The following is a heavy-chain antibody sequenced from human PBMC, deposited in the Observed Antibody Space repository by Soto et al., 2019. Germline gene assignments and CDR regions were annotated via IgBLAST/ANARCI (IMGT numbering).Heavy chain of an antibody. V-gene: IGHV1-46*03. CDR3: ARGFRGVTIKAYYFDY. Sequence: ASVKVSCKASGYTFTSYYMHWVRQAPGQGLEWMGIINPSGGSTSYAQKFQGRVTMTRDTSTSTVYMELSSLRSEDTAVYYCARGFRGVTIKAYYFDYWGQGTLVTVSS. J-gene: IGHJ4*02. CDR2: INPSGGST. CDR1: GYTFTSYY. D-gene: IGHD3-10*01.